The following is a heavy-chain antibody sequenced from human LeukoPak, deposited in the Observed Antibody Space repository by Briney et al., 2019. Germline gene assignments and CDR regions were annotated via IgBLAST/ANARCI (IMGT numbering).Heavy chain of an antibody. CDR1: GFTFSSYS. CDR3: ARGRKYSYGTYYYGLDV. Sequence: PGGSLRLSCAASGFTFSSYSMNWVRQAPGKGLEWVSSISSSSSYIYYADSVKGRFTISRDNSKNTLYLQMNSLRAEDTAVYYCARGRKYSYGTYYYGLDVWGQGTTVTVCS. CDR2: ISSSSSYI. D-gene: IGHD5-18*01. J-gene: IGHJ6*02. V-gene: IGHV3-21*01.